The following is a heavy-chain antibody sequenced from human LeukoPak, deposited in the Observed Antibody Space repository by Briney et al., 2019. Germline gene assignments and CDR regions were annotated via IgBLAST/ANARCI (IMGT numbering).Heavy chain of an antibody. Sequence: GGSLRLSCAASGFTFSSYAMSWVRQAPGKGLEWVSAISGSGGSTYYADSVKGRFTISRDNAKKSLYLQMNDLRAEDTAVYFCVKWGPYGGTYYCPALESWGQGTLVTVSS. CDR1: GFTFSSYA. D-gene: IGHD3-22*01. J-gene: IGHJ4*02. V-gene: IGHV3-23*01. CDR3: VKWGPYGGTYYCPALES. CDR2: ISGSGGST.